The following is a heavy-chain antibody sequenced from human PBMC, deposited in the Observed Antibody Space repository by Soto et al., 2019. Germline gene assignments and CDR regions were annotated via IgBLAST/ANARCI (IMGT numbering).Heavy chain of an antibody. J-gene: IGHJ6*03. CDR3: ARDPGITTPGGRYISYMDV. V-gene: IGHV3-74*01. Sequence: GGSLRLSCAASGFTFSSYWMHWVRQAPGKGLVWVSRINSDGSSTSYADSVKGRFTISRDNAKNTLYLQMNSLRAEDTAVYYCARDPGITTPGGRYISYMDVWGKGTTVTVSS. CDR2: INSDGSST. D-gene: IGHD4-4*01. CDR1: GFTFSSYW.